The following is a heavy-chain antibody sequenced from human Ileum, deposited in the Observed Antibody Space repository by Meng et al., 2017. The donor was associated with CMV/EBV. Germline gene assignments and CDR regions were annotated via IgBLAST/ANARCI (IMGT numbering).Heavy chain of an antibody. J-gene: IGHJ4*02. CDR1: GFTFSSHD. V-gene: IGHV3-48*04. CDR3: VRDSPGIEDFDH. Sequence: GESLKISCAASGFTFSSHDMNWVRQAPGKGLEWVSYIGLSEDAMSYAESVQGRFTVSRDDAKNLLYLQMNSLGVEDTAVYYCVRDSPGIEDFDHWGQGTLVTVSS. CDR2: IGLSEDAM.